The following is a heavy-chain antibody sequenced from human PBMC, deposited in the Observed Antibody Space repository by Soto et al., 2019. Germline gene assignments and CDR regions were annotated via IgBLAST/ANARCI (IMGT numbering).Heavy chain of an antibody. J-gene: IGHJ4*02. CDR2: INAGNGNT. Sequence: QVQLVQSGAEVKKPGASVKVSCKASGYTFTSYAMHWVRQAPGQSLEWMGWINAGNGNTTYSQKLQGRVTITRDTSASTAYMEMSSLRSEDTAVYYCARGPGGPDGPGDYWGQGTLVTVSS. CDR1: GYTFTSYA. CDR3: ARGPGGPDGPGDY. V-gene: IGHV1-3*01. D-gene: IGHD2-15*01.